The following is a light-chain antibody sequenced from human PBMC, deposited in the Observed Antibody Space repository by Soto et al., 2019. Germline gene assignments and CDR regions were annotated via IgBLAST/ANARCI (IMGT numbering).Light chain of an antibody. J-gene: IGKJ4*01. CDR1: QGISSY. CDR2: AAS. V-gene: IGKV1-8*01. Sequence: AIRMTQSPSSLSASTGDRVTITCRASQGISSYLAWYQQKPGKAPKLLIYAASTLQSGVPSRFSGSGSGTDFTLTISCLQSEDFATYYCLQDSNYPLTFGGGTKVDIK. CDR3: LQDSNYPLT.